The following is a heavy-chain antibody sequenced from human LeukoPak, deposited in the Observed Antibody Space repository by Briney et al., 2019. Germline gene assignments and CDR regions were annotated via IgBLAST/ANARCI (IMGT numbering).Heavy chain of an antibody. CDR2: IYSGGST. V-gene: IGHV3-53*01. J-gene: IGHJ3*02. CDR3: ARAGDGYIHDAFDI. CDR1: GSTVSSNY. D-gene: IGHD5-24*01. Sequence: HAGGSLRLSCAASGSTVSSNYMSWVRQAPGKGLEWVSVIYSGGSTYYADSVKGRFTISRDNSKNTLYLQMNSLRAEDTAVYYCARAGDGYIHDAFDIWGQGTMVTVSS.